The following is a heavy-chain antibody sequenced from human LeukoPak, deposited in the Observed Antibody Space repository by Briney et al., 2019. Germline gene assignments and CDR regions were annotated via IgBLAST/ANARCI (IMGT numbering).Heavy chain of an antibody. CDR2: MYTSEST. J-gene: IGHJ5*02. Sequence: PSETLSLTCTVSGDSISSYYWSWIRQPAGKGLEWIGRMYTSESTNYNPSLKSRVTMSVDTSKNQFSLTLRSVIAADTAVYYCARGPLTVTRGFDPWGQGTLVTVSS. CDR3: ARGPLTVTRGFDP. D-gene: IGHD4-17*01. V-gene: IGHV4-4*07. CDR1: GDSISSYY.